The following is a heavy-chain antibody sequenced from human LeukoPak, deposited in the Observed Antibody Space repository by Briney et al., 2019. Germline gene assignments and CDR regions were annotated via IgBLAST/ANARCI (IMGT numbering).Heavy chain of an antibody. D-gene: IGHD1-26*01. CDR1: GFTFSSYE. Sequence: GGSLRLSCAASGFTFSSYEMNWVRQAPGKGLEGVSYISSSASSIYYADSVKGRFTISRDNAKNSLYLQMTSLRAEDTAVYYCARGPSTGGSIDYWGQGTLVTVSS. CDR3: ARGPSTGGSIDY. J-gene: IGHJ4*02. V-gene: IGHV3-48*03. CDR2: ISSSASSI.